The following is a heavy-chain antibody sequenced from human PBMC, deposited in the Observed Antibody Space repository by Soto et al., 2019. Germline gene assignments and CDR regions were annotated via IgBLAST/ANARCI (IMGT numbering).Heavy chain of an antibody. Sequence: PSQTLSLTCAISGDSVSSNSAAWNWIRQSPSRGLEWLGRTYYRSKWYNDYAVSVKSRITINPDTSKNQLSLQLNSVTPEDTAVYYCARDIGGLEYSSSSKAFDIWGKGTMVTVSS. CDR1: GDSVSSNSAA. D-gene: IGHD6-6*01. V-gene: IGHV6-1*01. J-gene: IGHJ3*02. CDR3: ARDIGGLEYSSSSKAFDI. CDR2: TYYRSKWYN.